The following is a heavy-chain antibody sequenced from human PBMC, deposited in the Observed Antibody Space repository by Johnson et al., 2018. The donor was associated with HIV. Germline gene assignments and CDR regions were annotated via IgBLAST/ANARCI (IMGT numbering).Heavy chain of an antibody. J-gene: IGHJ3*02. CDR2: TSYDGSNK. CDR1: GFTFSSHG. V-gene: IGHV3-30*18. CDR3: AKGLDTAMVRDAFDI. D-gene: IGHD5-18*01. Sequence: QVQLVESGGGVVQPGRSLRLSCAASGFTFSSHGMHWVRQAPGKGLEWVSVTSYDGSNKYYADSVKGRFTISRDNSKNTLYLQMNSLRAEDTAVYYCAKGLDTAMVRDAFDIWGQGTMVTVSS.